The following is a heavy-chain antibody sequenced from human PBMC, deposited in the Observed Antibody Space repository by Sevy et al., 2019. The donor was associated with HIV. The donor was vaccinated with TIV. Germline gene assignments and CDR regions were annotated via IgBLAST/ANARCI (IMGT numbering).Heavy chain of an antibody. CDR2: ISGSGGST. J-gene: IGHJ4*02. D-gene: IGHD2-21*02. CDR1: GFTFSSYA. CDR3: AKSVVVTAIRPSYFDY. Sequence: GGSLRLSCAASGFTFSSYAMSWVRQAPGKGLKWVSAISGSGGSTYYADSGKGRFTISRENSKKTLYLQMTSLRAEDTAVYYCAKSVVVTAIRPSYFDYWGQGTLVTVSS. V-gene: IGHV3-23*01.